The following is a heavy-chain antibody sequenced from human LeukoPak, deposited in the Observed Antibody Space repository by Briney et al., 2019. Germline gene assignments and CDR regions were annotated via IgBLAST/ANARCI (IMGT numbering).Heavy chain of an antibody. J-gene: IGHJ3*01. D-gene: IGHD2-15*01. CDR1: GFTFSSYW. V-gene: IGHV3-74*01. CDR3: AKDGSNDWRWGAFDV. Sequence: KPGGSLRLSCAASGFTFSSYWMHWVRQAPGKGLVWVSRINSDGSSISYADSVKGRFTISRDNSKHTLYLQMNTLRADDTAVYYCAKDGSNDWRWGAFDVWGQGTMVTVSS. CDR2: INSDGSSI.